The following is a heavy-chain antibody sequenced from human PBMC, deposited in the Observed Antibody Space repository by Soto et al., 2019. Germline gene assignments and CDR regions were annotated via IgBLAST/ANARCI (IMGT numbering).Heavy chain of an antibody. CDR3: AKVFYYYDSSGYYYFDY. V-gene: IGHV3-23*01. CDR1: GFTFSSYA. Sequence: GSLRLSCAASGFTFSSYAVSWVRQAPGKGPEWISSISGSGSTIYYADSVKGRFTISRDNSRNTLYLQMSSLRAEDTAVYYCAKVFYYYDSSGYYYFDYWGQGPLVTVSS. J-gene: IGHJ4*02. CDR2: ISGSGSTI. D-gene: IGHD3-22*01.